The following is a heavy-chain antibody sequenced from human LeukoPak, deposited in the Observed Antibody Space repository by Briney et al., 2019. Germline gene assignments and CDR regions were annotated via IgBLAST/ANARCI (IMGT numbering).Heavy chain of an antibody. CDR3: AREKYYYGSGSYGLSWFDP. CDR2: IYYSRIT. V-gene: IGHV4-59*01. CDR1: GGSISSYY. Sequence: SETLSLTCTVSGGSISSYYWSWIRQPPGKGLEWIGYIYYSRITNYNPSLKSRVTISVDTSKNQFSLKLSSVTAADTAVYYCAREKYYYGSGSYGLSWFDPWGQGTLVTVSS. D-gene: IGHD3-10*01. J-gene: IGHJ5*02.